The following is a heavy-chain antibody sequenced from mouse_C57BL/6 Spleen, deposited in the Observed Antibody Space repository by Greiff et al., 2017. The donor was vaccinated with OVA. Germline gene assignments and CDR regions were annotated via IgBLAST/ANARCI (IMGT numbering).Heavy chain of an antibody. D-gene: IGHD2-1*01. CDR2: IRLKSDNYAT. V-gene: IGHV6-3*01. CDR1: GFTFSNYW. CDR3: TYGNYVLDY. Sequence: EVMLVESGGGLVQPGGSMKLSCVASGFTFSNYWMNWVRQSPEKGLEWVAQIRLKSDNYATHYAESVKGRFTISRDDSKSSLYLQMNNLRAEDTGIYYCTYGNYVLDYWGQGTTLTVSS. J-gene: IGHJ2*01.